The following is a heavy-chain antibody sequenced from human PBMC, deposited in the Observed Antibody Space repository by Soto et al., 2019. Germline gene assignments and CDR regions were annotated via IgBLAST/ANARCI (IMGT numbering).Heavy chain of an antibody. D-gene: IGHD3-22*01. J-gene: IGHJ4*02. CDR2: IMPIFGSA. CDR3: ARQFDSGTTGYYYAY. Sequence: SVKVSCKASGGTFSRNTISWVRQAPGQGLEWMGGIMPIFGSANYAQKFQGRVTITADENTRTVYMELSRLRSEDTAVYYCARQFDSGTTGYYYAYWGQGTQVTVSS. CDR1: GGTFSRNT. V-gene: IGHV1-69*13.